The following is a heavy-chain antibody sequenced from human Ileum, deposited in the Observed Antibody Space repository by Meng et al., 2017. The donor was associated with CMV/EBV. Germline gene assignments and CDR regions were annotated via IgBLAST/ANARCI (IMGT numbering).Heavy chain of an antibody. CDR2: INEDGGEI. V-gene: IGHV3-7*01. D-gene: IGHD3-3*01. J-gene: IGHJ6*02. CDR1: GFTFSAYS. Sequence: GGSLRLSCAASGFTFSAYSMTWVRQAPGKGLEWVANINEDGGEIYYVDSLKGRFTISRDNAKNSLYLQMNSLRAEDSAVYYCARITTFGTGLHGMDVWGQGTKVTVSS. CDR3: ARITTFGTGLHGMDV.